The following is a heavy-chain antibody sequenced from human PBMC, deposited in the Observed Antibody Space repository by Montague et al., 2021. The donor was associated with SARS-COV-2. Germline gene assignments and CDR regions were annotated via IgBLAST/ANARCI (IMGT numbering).Heavy chain of an antibody. Sequence: SETLSLTCAVYRGSVNSYYWTWIRQTPAKGLEWIGEINHSGSTNYNPSLKSRLTISVDTSKKQFSLKLNSMTAADTAVYYCARGADYDFWSGFLRYKWFDPWGLGTPVTVSS. CDR1: RGSVNSYY. D-gene: IGHD3-3*01. CDR2: INHSGST. J-gene: IGHJ5*02. CDR3: ARGADYDFWSGFLRYKWFDP. V-gene: IGHV4-34*01.